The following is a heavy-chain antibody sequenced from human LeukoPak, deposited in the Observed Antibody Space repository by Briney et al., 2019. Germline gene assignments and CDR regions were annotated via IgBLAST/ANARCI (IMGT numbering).Heavy chain of an antibody. CDR1: GFTLSSNY. D-gene: IGHD4-23*01. CDR2: IYSGGST. J-gene: IGHJ4*02. Sequence: PGGSLRLSCAASGFTLSSNYMSWVRQAPGKGLEWVSVIYSGGSTYYADSVKGRFTISRHNSKNTLYLQMNSLRAEDTAVYYCAGDYGGTPGGFDYWGQGTLVTVSS. CDR3: AGDYGGTPGGFDY. V-gene: IGHV3-53*04.